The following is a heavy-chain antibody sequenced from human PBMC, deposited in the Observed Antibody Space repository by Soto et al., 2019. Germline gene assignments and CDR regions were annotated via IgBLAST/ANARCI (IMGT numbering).Heavy chain of an antibody. J-gene: IGHJ4*02. CDR1: GGSISSYY. Sequence: SETLSLTCAVSGGSISSYYWSWIRQPPGKGLEWIGYNYYSGSTNYNPSLKSRVTISVDTSKNQFSLKLSSVTAADTAVYYCARSRYTSGWWTPPFDYWGQGTLVTVSS. CDR3: ARSRYTSGWWTPPFDY. CDR2: NYYSGST. V-gene: IGHV4-59*01. D-gene: IGHD6-19*01.